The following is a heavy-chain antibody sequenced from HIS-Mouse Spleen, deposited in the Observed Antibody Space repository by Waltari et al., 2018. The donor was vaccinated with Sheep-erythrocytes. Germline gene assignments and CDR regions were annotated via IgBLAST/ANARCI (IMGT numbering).Heavy chain of an antibody. J-gene: IGHJ3*02. CDR2: IGTAGDT. Sequence: EVQLVESGGGLVQPGGSLRLSCAASGVTFSSYDMHWVRQATGKGLEWVSAIGTAGDTYYPGSVKGRFTISRENAKNSLYLQMNSLRAGDTAVYYCARANSGSYDDAFDIWGQGTMVTVSS. CDR1: GVTFSSYD. V-gene: IGHV3-13*01. D-gene: IGHD1-26*01. CDR3: ARANSGSYDDAFDI.